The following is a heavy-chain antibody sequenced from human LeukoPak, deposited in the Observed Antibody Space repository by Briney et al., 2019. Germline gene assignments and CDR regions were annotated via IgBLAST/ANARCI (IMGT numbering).Heavy chain of an antibody. V-gene: IGHV4-38-2*02. J-gene: IGHJ6*03. D-gene: IGHD1-7*01. Sequence: SETLSLTCTVSGYSISSGYYWGWIRQPPGKGLEWIGSFYHSGSTYYNPSLKSRVTISVDTSKNQFSLNLSSVTAADTAVYYCARDADRWNSYYYYYMDVWGKGTTVTVSS. CDR2: FYHSGST. CDR3: ARDADRWNSYYYYYMDV. CDR1: GYSISSGYY.